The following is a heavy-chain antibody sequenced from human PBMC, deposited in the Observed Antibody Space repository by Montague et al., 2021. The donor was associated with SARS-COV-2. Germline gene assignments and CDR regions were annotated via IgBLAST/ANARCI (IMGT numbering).Heavy chain of an antibody. Sequence: SETLSLTYTASGGAISTSSFHWGWVRQSPGKGLEWIATIYFSGRAYYNPSLKSRASISIDTSTNKFSLQLTSVTAADTAVYYCARHAPFSDNYRRYPFDFDFWGQGTLVTVSS. CDR1: GGAISTSSFH. CDR2: IYFSGRA. J-gene: IGHJ4*02. V-gene: IGHV4-39*01. D-gene: IGHD1-1*01. CDR3: ARHAPFSDNYRRYPFDFDF.